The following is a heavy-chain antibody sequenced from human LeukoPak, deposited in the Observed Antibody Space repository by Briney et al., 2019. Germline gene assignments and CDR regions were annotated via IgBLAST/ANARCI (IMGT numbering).Heavy chain of an antibody. D-gene: IGHD2-21*01. J-gene: IGHJ4*02. Sequence: GASVNVSCKASGYTFISYDINWVRQATGQGLEWMGWMNPNSGNTGYAQRFQGRVTMTKSTSISTAYMELSSLTSDDTAVYYCARSFVGTRKRNDYWGQGTLVTVSS. CDR3: ARSFVGTRKRNDY. CDR2: MNPNSGNT. CDR1: GYTFISYD. V-gene: IGHV1-8*01.